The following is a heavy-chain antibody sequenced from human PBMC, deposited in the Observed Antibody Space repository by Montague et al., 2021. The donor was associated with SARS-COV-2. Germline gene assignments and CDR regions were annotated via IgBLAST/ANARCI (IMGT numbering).Heavy chain of an antibody. V-gene: IGHV4-59*01. J-gene: IGHJ3*02. CDR1: GDSISSYY. CDR2: AYYVPST. Sequence: SETLSLTCSVSGDSISSYYYNWIRQTPGKGLEWIGYAYYVPSTXXANTXXXHSLKRRVTISLDTSENQFSLKLSSVTAADTAVYYCARTWRFGQSYGLDIWGQGTMVTVSS. D-gene: IGHD3-16*01. CDR3: ARTWRFGQSYGLDI.